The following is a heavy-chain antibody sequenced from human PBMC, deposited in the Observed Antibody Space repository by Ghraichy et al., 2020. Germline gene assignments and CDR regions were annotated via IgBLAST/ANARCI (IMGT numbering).Heavy chain of an antibody. CDR1: GFPFSTYD. CDR3: AKPSSSYYL. J-gene: IGHJ4*02. Sequence: GGSLRLSCAASGFPFSTYDMHWVRQAPGKGLEWVASIRFDGINKYYADSVKGRFTISRDNSKNTLYLQMYSLRSEDTAVYYCAKPSSSYYLWGQGTLVSVSS. D-gene: IGHD3-22*01. V-gene: IGHV3-30*02. CDR2: IRFDGINK.